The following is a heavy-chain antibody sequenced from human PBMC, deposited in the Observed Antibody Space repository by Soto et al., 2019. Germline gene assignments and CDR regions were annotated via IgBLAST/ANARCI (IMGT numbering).Heavy chain of an antibody. V-gene: IGHV4-39*01. Sequence: PSETLSLTCTVSGGSISSSSYYWGWLRQPPGKGLEWIGSIYYSGSTYYNPSLKSRVTISVDTSKNQFSLKLSSVTAADTAVYYCARLPSIAAAGYYFDYWGQGTLVTVSS. J-gene: IGHJ4*02. CDR2: IYYSGST. CDR1: GGSISSSSYY. D-gene: IGHD6-13*01. CDR3: ARLPSIAAAGYYFDY.